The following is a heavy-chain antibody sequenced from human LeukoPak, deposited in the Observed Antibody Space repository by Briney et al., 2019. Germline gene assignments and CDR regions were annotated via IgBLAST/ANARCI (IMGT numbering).Heavy chain of an antibody. CDR1: GGSISSYY. Sequence: TSETLSLTCSVSGGSISSYYWSWIRQPPGKGLEWIGYIYYTGATYYNPSLESRGTISIDTSKRQLSLELRSVTAADTAVYFCARDRRESSKANDAFDIWGQGTMVTVSS. CDR2: IYYTGAT. J-gene: IGHJ3*02. CDR3: ARDRRESSKANDAFDI. D-gene: IGHD4-11*01. V-gene: IGHV4-59*01.